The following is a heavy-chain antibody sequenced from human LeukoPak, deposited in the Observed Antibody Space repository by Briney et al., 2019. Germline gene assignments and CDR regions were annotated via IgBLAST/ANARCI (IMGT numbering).Heavy chain of an antibody. Sequence: ASVKVSCKASGYTFTSYYMHWVRQAPGQGLEWMGIINPSGGSTSYAQKFQGRVTMTRDTSTSTAYMELSSLRSEDTAVYYCASWELLPRGYFDYWGQGTLVTVSS. CDR3: ASWELLPRGYFDY. D-gene: IGHD1-26*01. J-gene: IGHJ4*02. CDR2: INPSGGST. CDR1: GYTFTSYY. V-gene: IGHV1-46*01.